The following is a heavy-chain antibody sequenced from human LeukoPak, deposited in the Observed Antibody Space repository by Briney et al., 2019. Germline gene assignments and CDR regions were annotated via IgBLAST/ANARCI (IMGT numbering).Heavy chain of an antibody. CDR3: ARGCGTSCYAFDY. V-gene: IGHV3-21*01. Sequence: GGSLRLSCAASGFTFSSYSMNWVRQAPGKGLEWVSSISSSSSYIYYADSVKGRFTISRDNAKNSLYLQMNSLRAEDTAVYYCARGCGTSCYAFDYWGLGTLVTVSS. CDR2: ISSSSSYI. D-gene: IGHD2-2*01. J-gene: IGHJ4*02. CDR1: GFTFSSYS.